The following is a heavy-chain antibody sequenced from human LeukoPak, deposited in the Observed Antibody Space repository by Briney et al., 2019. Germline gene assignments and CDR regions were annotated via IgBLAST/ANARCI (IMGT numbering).Heavy chain of an antibody. D-gene: IGHD5-12*01. J-gene: IGHJ6*02. Sequence: ASVKVSCKASGYTFTSYDMNWVRQATGQGLEWMGWMNPNSGNTGYAQKFQGRVTMTRNTSISTAYMELSSLRSEDTAVYYWSGGFCRGATGPEDYYGMDVWGQGTTVTVSS. V-gene: IGHV1-8*01. CDR2: MNPNSGNT. CDR3: SGGFCRGATGPEDYYGMDV. CDR1: GYTFTSYD.